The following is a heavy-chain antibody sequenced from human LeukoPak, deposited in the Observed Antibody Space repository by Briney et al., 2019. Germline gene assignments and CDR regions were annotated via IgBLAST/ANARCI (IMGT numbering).Heavy chain of an antibody. Sequence: SETLSLTCTVSGGSISSYYWSWIRQPPGKGLEWIGYIYYSGSTNHNPSLKSRVTISVDTSKNQFSLKLSSVTAADTAVYYCARAVYYYDSDGYYGCYFDYWGQGTLVTVSS. CDR2: IYYSGST. V-gene: IGHV4-59*12. D-gene: IGHD3-22*01. J-gene: IGHJ4*02. CDR1: GGSISSYY. CDR3: ARAVYYYDSDGYYGCYFDY.